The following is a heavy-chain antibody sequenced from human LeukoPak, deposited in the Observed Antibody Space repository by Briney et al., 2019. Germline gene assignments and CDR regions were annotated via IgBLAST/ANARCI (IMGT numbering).Heavy chain of an antibody. CDR3: ARVSGEAAGTWYFDY. CDR2: IYYSGST. J-gene: IGHJ4*02. D-gene: IGHD6-13*01. CDR1: GGSIGSYY. Sequence: SETLSLTCTVSGGSIGSYYWSWIRQPPGKGLEWIGYIYYSGSTNYNPSLKSRVTISVDTSKNQFSLKLSSVTAADTAVYYCARVSGEAAGTWYFDYWGQGTLVTVSS. V-gene: IGHV4-59*01.